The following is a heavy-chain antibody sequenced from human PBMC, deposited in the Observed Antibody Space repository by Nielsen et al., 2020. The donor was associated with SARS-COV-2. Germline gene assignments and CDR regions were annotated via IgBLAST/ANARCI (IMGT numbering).Heavy chain of an antibody. J-gene: IGHJ4*02. V-gene: IGHV1-2*04. D-gene: IGHD3-22*01. CDR3: ATSSGYYLYYFDY. CDR1: GYTFTGYY. CDR2: INPNSGGT. Sequence: ASVKVSCKASGYTFTGYYMHWVRQAPGQGLEWMGWINPNSGGTNYAQKLQGWVTMTRDTSISTAYMELSRLRSDDTAVYYCATSSGYYLYYFDYWGQGTLVTVSS.